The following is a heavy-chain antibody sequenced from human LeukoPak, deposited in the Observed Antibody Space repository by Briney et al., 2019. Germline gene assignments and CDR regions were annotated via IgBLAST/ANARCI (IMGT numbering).Heavy chain of an antibody. J-gene: IGHJ6*03. CDR2: INPNSGGT. V-gene: IGHV1-2*04. D-gene: IGHD4/OR15-4a*01. Sequence: ASVKVSCKASGYTFTGYYMHWVRQAPGQGLEWMGWINPNSGGTNYAQKFQGWVTMTRDTSISTAYMELSRLRSDDTAVYYCARVSGANYYYYYMDVWGKGTTVTVSS. CDR3: ARVSGANYYYYYMDV. CDR1: GYTFTGYY.